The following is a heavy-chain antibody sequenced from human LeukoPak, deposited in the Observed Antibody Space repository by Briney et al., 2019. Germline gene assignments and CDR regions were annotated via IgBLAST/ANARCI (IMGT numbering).Heavy chain of an antibody. CDR2: ISYDGSNK. Sequence: GGSLRLSCAASGFTFSSYAMHWVRQAPGKGLEWVGVISYDGSNKYYADSVKGRFTISRDNSKNTLYLQMNSLRAEDTAVYYCARASMFCSGGSCYGDYYYYGMDVWGQGTTVTVSS. D-gene: IGHD2-15*01. V-gene: IGHV3-30*04. CDR1: GFTFSSYA. CDR3: ARASMFCSGGSCYGDYYYYGMDV. J-gene: IGHJ6*02.